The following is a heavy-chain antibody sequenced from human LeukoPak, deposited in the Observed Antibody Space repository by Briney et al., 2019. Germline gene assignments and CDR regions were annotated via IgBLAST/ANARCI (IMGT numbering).Heavy chain of an antibody. D-gene: IGHD6-19*01. Sequence: GGSLRLSCAASGFTFDDYAMHWVRQAPGKGLEWVSGISWNSGSIGYADSVKGRFTISRDNAKNSLYLQMNSLRAEDTALYYCAKDGIAVAVPTPDYFDYWGQGTLATVSS. CDR2: ISWNSGSI. V-gene: IGHV3-9*01. CDR1: GFTFDDYA. J-gene: IGHJ4*02. CDR3: AKDGIAVAVPTPDYFDY.